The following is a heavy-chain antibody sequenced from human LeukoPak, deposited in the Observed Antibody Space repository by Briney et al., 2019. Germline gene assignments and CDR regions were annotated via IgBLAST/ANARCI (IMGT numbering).Heavy chain of an antibody. CDR3: ARGRRVGATGRGDFDI. Sequence: ASVKVSCKASGYTFTGYYMHWVRQAPGQGLEWMGRINPNSGGTNYAQKFQGRVTMTRDTSISTAYMELSRLRSDDTAVYYCARGRRVGATGRGDFDIWGQGTMVTVPS. J-gene: IGHJ3*02. CDR1: GYTFTGYY. D-gene: IGHD1-26*01. V-gene: IGHV1-2*06. CDR2: INPNSGGT.